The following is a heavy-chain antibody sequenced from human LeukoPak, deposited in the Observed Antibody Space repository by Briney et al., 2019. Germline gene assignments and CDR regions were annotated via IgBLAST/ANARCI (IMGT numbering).Heavy chain of an antibody. CDR2: IYHSGST. D-gene: IGHD2-15*01. V-gene: IGHV4-38-2*02. Sequence: TSETLSLTCTVSGYSISSGYYWGWIRQPPGKGLEWIGSIYHSGSTYYNPSLKSRVTISVDTSKNQFSLKLSSVTAADTAVYYCASMGGPKDGAFDIWGQGTMVTVSS. J-gene: IGHJ3*02. CDR3: ASMGGPKDGAFDI. CDR1: GYSISSGYY.